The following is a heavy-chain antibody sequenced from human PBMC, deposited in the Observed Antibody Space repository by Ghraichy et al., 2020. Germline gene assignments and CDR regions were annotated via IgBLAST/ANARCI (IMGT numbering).Heavy chain of an antibody. D-gene: IGHD3-3*02. CDR1: GFTFNEYS. J-gene: IGHJ4*02. CDR3: ARDYIYHFDY. CDR2: VASSGDAA. V-gene: IGHV3-48*02. Sequence: GGSLRLSCAASGFTFNEYSMNWARQAPRKGLEWISYVASSGDAAYYADSVKGRFTMSRDNAKNSLYLQMNNLRDEDTAVYYCARDYIYHFDYWGQGTLVTVSS.